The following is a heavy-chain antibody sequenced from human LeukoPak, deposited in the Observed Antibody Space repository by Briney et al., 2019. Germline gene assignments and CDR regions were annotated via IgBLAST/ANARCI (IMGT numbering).Heavy chain of an antibody. V-gene: IGHV3-74*01. J-gene: IGHJ4*02. CDR3: ARDRDGYNY. CDR2: IDTDGSTT. Sequence: GGSLRLSCAATGFTFSSSLMHWVRQVPGKRLVWVARIDTDGSTTHYADFVKGRFTISRDNAKNTLYLQMNSLRAEDTAVYYCARDRDGYNYWGQGTLVTVSS. CDR1: GFTFSSSL. D-gene: IGHD5-24*01.